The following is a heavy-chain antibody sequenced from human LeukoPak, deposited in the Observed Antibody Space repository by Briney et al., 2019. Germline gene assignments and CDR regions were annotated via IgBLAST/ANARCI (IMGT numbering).Heavy chain of an antibody. D-gene: IGHD3-3*01. V-gene: IGHV3-23*01. CDR3: AKDTAVQYYDFWSGYYLFDAFDI. CDR1: GFTFSSYA. CDR2: ISGSGGST. J-gene: IGHJ3*02. Sequence: GGSLRLSCAASGFTFSSYAMSWVRQAPGKGLEWVSAISGSGGSTYYADSVKGRFTISRDNSKNPLYLHMNSLRAEDPAVYYCAKDTAVQYYDFWSGYYLFDAFDIWGQGTMVTVSS.